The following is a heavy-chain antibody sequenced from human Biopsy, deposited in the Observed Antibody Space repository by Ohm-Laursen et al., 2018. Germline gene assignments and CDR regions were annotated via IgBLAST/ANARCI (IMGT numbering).Heavy chain of an antibody. J-gene: IGHJ4*02. CDR2: ISWNSDTI. D-gene: IGHD6-13*01. CDR3: AKEGPPKDYSSSFHS. Sequence: SLRLSCAASGFRFGDYAMHWVRQAPGKGLEWVSGISWNSDTIDYAVSVRGRFSISRDNAKNSLYLQMSSLRAEDTAFYYCAKEGPPKDYSSSFHSWGQGTLVTVS. CDR1: GFRFGDYA. V-gene: IGHV3-9*01.